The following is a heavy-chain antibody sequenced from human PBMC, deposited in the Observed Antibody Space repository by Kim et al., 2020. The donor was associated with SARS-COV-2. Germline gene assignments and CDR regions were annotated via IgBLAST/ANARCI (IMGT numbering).Heavy chain of an antibody. CDR3: ALEYSSSWYSWFDP. CDR1: GFTFSDHY. Sequence: GGSLRLSCAASGFTFSDHYMDWVRQAPGKGLEWVGRTRNKANSYTTEYAASVKGRFTISRDDSKNSLYLQMNSLKTEDTAVYYCALEYSSSWYSWFDPWGQGTLVTVSS. V-gene: IGHV3-72*01. D-gene: IGHD6-13*01. J-gene: IGHJ5*02. CDR2: TRNKANSYTT.